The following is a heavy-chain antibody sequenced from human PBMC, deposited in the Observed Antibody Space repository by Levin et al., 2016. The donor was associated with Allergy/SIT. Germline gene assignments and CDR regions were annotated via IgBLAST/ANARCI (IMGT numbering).Heavy chain of an antibody. V-gene: IGHV1-18*01. J-gene: IGHJ4*02. CDR3: ARAPEYVWGSYRPKGPVDY. CDR2: ISAYNGNT. Sequence: WVRQAPGQGLEWMGWISAYNGNTIYAQRLQGRVTMTTDTYTSTTYMELRSLKSDDTAVYYCARAPEYVWGSYRPKGPVDYWGQGTLVTVSS. D-gene: IGHD3-16*02.